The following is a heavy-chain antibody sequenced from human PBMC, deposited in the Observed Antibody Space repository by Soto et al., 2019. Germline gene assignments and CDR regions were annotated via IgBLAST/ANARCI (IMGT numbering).Heavy chain of an antibody. Sequence: SETLSLTCTVSGGSISSYYWSWIRQPPGKGLEWIGYIYYSGSTNYNPSLKSRVTISVDTSKNQFSLKLSSVTAADTAVYYCARCITIFGVVLYGMDVWGQGITVTVSS. CDR3: ARCITIFGVVLYGMDV. D-gene: IGHD3-3*01. CDR2: IYYSGST. J-gene: IGHJ6*02. V-gene: IGHV4-59*01. CDR1: GGSISSYY.